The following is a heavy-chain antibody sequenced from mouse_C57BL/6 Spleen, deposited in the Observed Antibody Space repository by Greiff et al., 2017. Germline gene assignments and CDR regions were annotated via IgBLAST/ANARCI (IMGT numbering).Heavy chain of an antibody. CDR3: ARQETIVIRAMDY. D-gene: IGHD2-5*01. V-gene: IGHV5-6*02. CDR2: ISSGGSYT. J-gene: IGHJ4*01. CDR1: GFTFSSYG. Sequence: DVMLVESGGDLVKPGGSLKLSCAASGFTFSSYGMSWVRQTPDKRLEWVATISSGGSYTYYPDSVKGRFTISRDNAKNTLYLQMSSLKSEDTAMYYCARQETIVIRAMDYWGQGTSVTVSS.